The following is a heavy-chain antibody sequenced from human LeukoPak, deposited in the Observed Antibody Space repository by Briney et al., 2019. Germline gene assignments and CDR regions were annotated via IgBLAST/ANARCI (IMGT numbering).Heavy chain of an antibody. V-gene: IGHV3-23*01. CDR1: GFTFRSYA. Sequence: GGSLRLSCAASGFTFRSYAMSWVRQAPGKGLEWVSVISGRGDSTHYADSVKGRFTISRDNSKNTLYLQMNSLRAEDTAVYYCAKAHSSSWYYFGDWGQGARATVSS. CDR2: ISGRGDST. D-gene: IGHD6-13*01. CDR3: AKAHSSSWYYFGD. J-gene: IGHJ4*02.